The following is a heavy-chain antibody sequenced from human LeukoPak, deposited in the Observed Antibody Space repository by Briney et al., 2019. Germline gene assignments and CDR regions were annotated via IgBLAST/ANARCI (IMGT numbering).Heavy chain of an antibody. D-gene: IGHD3-9*01. CDR3: ARGAPPQYYDILTGYLLFDY. CDR1: GGTFSSYA. V-gene: IGHV1-2*02. Sequence: ASVKVSCKASGGTFSSYAISWVRQAPGQGLEWMGWINPNSGGTNYAQKFQGRVTMTRDTSISTAYMELSRLRSDDTAVYYCARGAPPQYYDILTGYLLFDYWGQGTLVTVSS. J-gene: IGHJ4*02. CDR2: INPNSGGT.